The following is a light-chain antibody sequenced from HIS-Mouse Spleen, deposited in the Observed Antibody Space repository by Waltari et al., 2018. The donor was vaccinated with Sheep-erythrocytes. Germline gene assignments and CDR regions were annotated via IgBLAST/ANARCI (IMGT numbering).Light chain of an antibody. Sequence: QSAQTQPRSVSGSPGQSVTISCTGTSSDVGGYNYVSWYQQHPGKAPKLMIYDVSKRPSGVPDRFSGSKSGNTASLTISGLQAEDEADYYCCSYAGSSTWVFGGGTKLTVL. CDR1: SSDVGGYNY. J-gene: IGLJ3*02. V-gene: IGLV2-11*01. CDR3: CSYAGSSTWV. CDR2: DVS.